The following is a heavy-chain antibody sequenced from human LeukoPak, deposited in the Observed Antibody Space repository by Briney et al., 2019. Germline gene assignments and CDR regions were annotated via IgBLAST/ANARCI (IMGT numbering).Heavy chain of an antibody. CDR3: AREPTEQQLVEDY. D-gene: IGHD6-13*01. Sequence: GGSLRLSCAASGFTVSSNYMSWVRQAPGKGLEWVANIKQDGSEKYYVDSVKGRFTISRDNAKNSLYLQMNSLRAEDTAVYYCAREPTEQQLVEDYWGQGTLVTVSS. CDR2: IKQDGSEK. CDR1: GFTVSSNY. J-gene: IGHJ4*02. V-gene: IGHV3-7*01.